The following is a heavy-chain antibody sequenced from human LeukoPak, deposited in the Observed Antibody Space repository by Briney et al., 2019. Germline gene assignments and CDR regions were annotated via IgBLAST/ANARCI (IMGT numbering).Heavy chain of an antibody. D-gene: IGHD5-24*01. Sequence: PGGSLRLSCAASGFTFSSYAMSWVRQAPGKGLEWVSAISGSGGSTTYYADSVKGRFTISRDNSRNTLYLQMNSLRAEDTAVYYCAKDQIGYNKSIDYWGQGTLVTVSS. V-gene: IGHV3-23*01. CDR1: GFTFSSYA. CDR2: ISGSGGSTT. J-gene: IGHJ4*02. CDR3: AKDQIGYNKSIDY.